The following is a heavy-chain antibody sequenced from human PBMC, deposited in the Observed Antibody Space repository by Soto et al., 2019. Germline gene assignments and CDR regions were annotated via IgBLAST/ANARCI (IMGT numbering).Heavy chain of an antibody. V-gene: IGHV4-39*01. CDR3: ARLKRDGYNF. Sequence: SETLSLTCTVSGGSISSSSYYWGWIRQPPGKGLEWIGSIYYSGSTYYNPSLKSRVTISVDTSKNQFSLKLSSVTAADTAVYYCARLKRDGYNFWGQGTLVTAPQ. D-gene: IGHD5-12*01. CDR2: IYYSGST. CDR1: GGSISSSSYY. J-gene: IGHJ4*02.